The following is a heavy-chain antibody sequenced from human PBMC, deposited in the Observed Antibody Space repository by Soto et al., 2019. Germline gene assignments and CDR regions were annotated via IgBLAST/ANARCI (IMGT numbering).Heavy chain of an antibody. V-gene: IGHV3-30*18. CDR3: AKDRLRGGFLTTATTNGMDV. Sequence: QVQLVESGGGVVQPGRSLRLSCAASGFTFSSYGMHWVRQAPGKGLEWVALISHDGSNKYSVDSVKGRFTISRDNSKNTLFLQMNSLRAGDTAVYYCAKDRLRGGFLTTATTNGMDVWGQGTKVTVSS. D-gene: IGHD1-26*01. J-gene: IGHJ6*02. CDR1: GFTFSSYG. CDR2: ISHDGSNK.